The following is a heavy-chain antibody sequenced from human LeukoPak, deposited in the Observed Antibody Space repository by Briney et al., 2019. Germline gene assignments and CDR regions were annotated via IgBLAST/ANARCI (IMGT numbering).Heavy chain of an antibody. CDR1: GFTFDDYA. CDR2: ISGDGVTT. Sequence: PGGSLRLSCAASGFTFDDYAMHWVRQAPGKGLEWVSLISGDGVTTFYADSVKGRFTISRDNSKNSLYVQMNSLRTEDTALYYCAKDYEYSSSGIDYWGQGTLVTVSS. CDR3: AKDYEYSSSGIDY. D-gene: IGHD6-6*01. V-gene: IGHV3-43*02. J-gene: IGHJ4*02.